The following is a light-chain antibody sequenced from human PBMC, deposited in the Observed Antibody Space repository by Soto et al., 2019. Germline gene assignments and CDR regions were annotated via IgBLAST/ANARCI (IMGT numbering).Light chain of an antibody. J-gene: IGKJ2*01. CDR2: WAS. V-gene: IGKV4-1*01. CDR3: QQYYGIPET. CDR1: XXXLYSPNNKXX. Sequence: SPDSLTVSLGXXATINXXXXXXXLYSPNNKXXLALYQQKPGQPPKLLIYWASTRESGVPDRFTGSGSATDFTLTITSLQAEDVAVYYCQQYYGIPETFGQGTKVEIK.